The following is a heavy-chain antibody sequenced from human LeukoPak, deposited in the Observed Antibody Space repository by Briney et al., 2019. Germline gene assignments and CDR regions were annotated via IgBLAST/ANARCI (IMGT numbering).Heavy chain of an antibody. J-gene: IGHJ6*04. CDR2: ISSSGSTI. D-gene: IGHD3-10*02. CDR3: AELGITMIGGV. CDR1: GFTFSSYE. V-gene: IGHV3-48*03. Sequence: GGSLRLSCAASGFTFSSYEMNWVRQAPAKGLGRVSYISSSGSTIYYADSVKGRFTISRDNAKNSLYLQMNSLRAEDTAVYYCAELGITMIGGVWGKGTTVTISS.